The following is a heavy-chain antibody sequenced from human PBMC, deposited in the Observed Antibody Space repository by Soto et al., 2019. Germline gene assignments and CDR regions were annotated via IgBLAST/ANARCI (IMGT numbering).Heavy chain of an antibody. V-gene: IGHV3-23*01. CDR2: ISGSGGST. CDR1: GFTFSSYA. Sequence: PGGSLRLSCAASGFTFSSYAMIWVRQAPGKGLEWVSAISGSGGSTYYADSVKGRFTISRDNSKNTLYLQMNSLRAEDTAVYYCAKDAFYDYIWGSYRFDYWGQGTLVTVSS. CDR3: AKDAFYDYIWGSYRFDY. D-gene: IGHD3-16*02. J-gene: IGHJ4*02.